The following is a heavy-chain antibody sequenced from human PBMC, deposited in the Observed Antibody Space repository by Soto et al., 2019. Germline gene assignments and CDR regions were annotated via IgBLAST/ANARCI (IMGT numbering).Heavy chain of an antibody. J-gene: IGHJ5*02. D-gene: IGHD2-8*01. CDR1: GVSISSYY. V-gene: IGHV4-59*01. CDR3: ARGPNWFDP. CDR2: IYYSGST. Sequence: PSETLSLTCTVSGVSISSYYWSWIRQPPGKGLEWIGYIYYSGSTSYNPSLRSRVTISVDTSKNQFSLKLSSVTAADTAVYYCARGPNWFDPWGQGTLVTVSS.